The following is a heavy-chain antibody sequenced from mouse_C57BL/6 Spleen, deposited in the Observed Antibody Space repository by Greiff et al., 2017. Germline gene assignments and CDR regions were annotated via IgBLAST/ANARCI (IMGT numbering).Heavy chain of an antibody. Sequence: EVKLVESGGGLVQSGRSLRLSCATSGFTFSDFYMEWVRQAPGKGLEWIAASRNKANDYTTEYSASVHGRFIVSRDTSQSILYLQMNALRAEDTAIYYCARAFDGYLLAMDYWGQGTSVTVSS. V-gene: IGHV7-1*01. D-gene: IGHD2-3*01. CDR1: GFTFSDFY. J-gene: IGHJ4*01. CDR3: ARAFDGYLLAMDY. CDR2: SRNKANDYTT.